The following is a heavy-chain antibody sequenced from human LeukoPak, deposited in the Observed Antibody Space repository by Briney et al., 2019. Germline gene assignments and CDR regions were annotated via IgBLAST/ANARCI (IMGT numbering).Heavy chain of an antibody. V-gene: IGHV4-59*08. D-gene: IGHD3-22*01. Sequence: SETLSLTCTVSGDSISSYYWSWMRQPPGKGLEWIGHIYYSGSTNYNLSLKSRVTISVDTSKNQFSLKLSSVTAADTAVYYCASYDSKGTFDYWGQGTLVTVSS. CDR1: GDSISSYY. CDR3: ASYDSKGTFDY. J-gene: IGHJ4*02. CDR2: IYYSGST.